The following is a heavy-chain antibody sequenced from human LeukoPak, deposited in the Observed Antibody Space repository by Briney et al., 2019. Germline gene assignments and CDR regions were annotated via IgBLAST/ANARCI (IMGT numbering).Heavy chain of an antibody. V-gene: IGHV4-59*08. CDR3: ARRAVAGFFDY. CDR2: IYYSGST. J-gene: IGHJ4*02. CDR1: GGSISSYY. Sequence: PSETLSLTCTVSGGSISSYYWSWIRQPPGKGLEWIGYIYYSGSTNYNPSLKSRVTISVDTSKNQFFLKLSSVTAADTAVYYCARRAVAGFFDYWGQGTLVTVSS. D-gene: IGHD6-19*01.